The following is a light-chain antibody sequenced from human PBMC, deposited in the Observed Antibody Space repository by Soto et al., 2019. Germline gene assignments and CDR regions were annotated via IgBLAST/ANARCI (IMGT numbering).Light chain of an antibody. CDR1: QSVSSN. Sequence: EIVMTQSPATLSVSPGEGATLSCRASQSVSSNLAWYQQKPGQAPRLLIYAASTRATGIPARFSGSWSETEFTLTISSLQSEDFAVYYCQQYNNWPALTFGGGTKVEIK. CDR2: AAS. CDR3: QQYNNWPALT. J-gene: IGKJ4*01. V-gene: IGKV3-15*01.